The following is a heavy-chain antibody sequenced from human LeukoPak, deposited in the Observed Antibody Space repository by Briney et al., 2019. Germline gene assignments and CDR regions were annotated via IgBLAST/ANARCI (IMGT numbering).Heavy chain of an antibody. CDR2: ISYDGSKK. J-gene: IGHJ4*02. V-gene: IGHV3-30*04. D-gene: IGHD5-12*01. CDR1: GFSLSSYA. Sequence: PGRSLRLSCAASGFSLSSYAMHWVRQAPGKGLEWVAIISYDGSKKYYADSVKGRFTISRDNSKNTLYRQMNSLRAKDTAVYYCARSAAAGRIVATFGYWGQGTLVIVSS. CDR3: ARSAAAGRIVATFGY.